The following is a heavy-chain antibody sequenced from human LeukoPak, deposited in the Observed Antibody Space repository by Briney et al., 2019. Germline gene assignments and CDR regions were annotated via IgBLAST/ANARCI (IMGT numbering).Heavy chain of an antibody. J-gene: IGHJ4*02. CDR1: GFTFSDYY. CDR3: ARGNWGYSYGYSDY. V-gene: IGHV3-11*06. D-gene: IGHD5-18*01. CDR2: ISSSSSYI. Sequence: GGSLRLSCAASGFTFSDYYMSWIRQAPGKGLEWVSSISSSSSYIYYADSVKGRFTISRDNAKNSLYLQMNSLRAEDTAVYYCARGNWGYSYGYSDYWGQGTLVTVSS.